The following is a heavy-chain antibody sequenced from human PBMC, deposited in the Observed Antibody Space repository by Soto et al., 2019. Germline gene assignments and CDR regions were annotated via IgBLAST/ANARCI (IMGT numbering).Heavy chain of an antibody. CDR3: AGSYSNYYYYYMDV. V-gene: IGHV3-21*01. CDR2: ISSSSSYI. Sequence: PGGSLRLSCAASGFTFSSYSMNWVRQAPGKGLEWVSSISSSSSYIYYADSVKGRFTISRDNAKNSLYLQMNSLRAEDTAVCYCAGSYSNYYYYYMDVWGKGTTVTVSS. J-gene: IGHJ6*03. CDR1: GFTFSSYS. D-gene: IGHD3-10*01.